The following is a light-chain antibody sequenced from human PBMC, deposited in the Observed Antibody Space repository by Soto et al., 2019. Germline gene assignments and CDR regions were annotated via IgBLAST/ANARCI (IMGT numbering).Light chain of an antibody. CDR3: QQHYTTRPLT. CDR1: QTVTNY. V-gene: IGKV1-39*01. Sequence: DIQLTQSPSSLSASVGDRVTITCRASQTVTNYLHWYQQKPGKAPKLLIYADSNLQSGVPSRFGASGSGTDFTLTISGLQPEDFATYYCQQHYTTRPLTFGGGTKVESK. CDR2: ADS. J-gene: IGKJ4*01.